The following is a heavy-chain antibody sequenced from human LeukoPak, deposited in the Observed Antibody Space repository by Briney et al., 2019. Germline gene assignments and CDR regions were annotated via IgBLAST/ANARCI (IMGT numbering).Heavy chain of an antibody. CDR1: AYSISSAYY. CDR3: ARGSNYYDSGKGWFDP. J-gene: IGHJ5*02. V-gene: IGHV4-38-2*02. CDR2: IYHSGST. D-gene: IGHD3-10*01. Sequence: PSETLSLTCTVSAYSISSAYYWGWIRQPPGKGLEWIGSIYHSGSTYYNPSLKSRVTISVDTSKNQFSLKLSSVTAADTAVYYCARGSNYYDSGKGWFDPWGQGTLVTVSS.